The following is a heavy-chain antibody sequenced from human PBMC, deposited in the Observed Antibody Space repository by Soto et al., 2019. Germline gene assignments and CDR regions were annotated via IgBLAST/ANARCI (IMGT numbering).Heavy chain of an antibody. J-gene: IGHJ6*04. D-gene: IGHD3-10*01. CDR3: AGGQDGWGSYYLLYYYGRDV. Sequence: SVKVSCKASGGTFSSYAISWVRQAPGQGLEWMGGIIPIFGTANYAQKFQGRVTITADESTSTAYMELSSLRSEDTAVYYCAGGQDGWGSYYLLYYYGRDVWGKGTRVTVPS. V-gene: IGHV1-69*13. CDR1: GGTFSSYA. CDR2: IIPIFGTA.